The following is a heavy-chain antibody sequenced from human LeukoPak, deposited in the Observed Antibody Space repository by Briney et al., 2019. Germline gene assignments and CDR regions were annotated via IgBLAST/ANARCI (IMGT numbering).Heavy chain of an antibody. CDR3: ASYCSSTSCYWSFSGY. J-gene: IGHJ4*02. CDR2: IYYSGST. D-gene: IGHD2-2*01. Sequence: SETLSLTCTVSGGSISSSSYYWGWIRQPPGKGLEWIGSIYYSGSTYYNPSLKSRVTISVDTSKNQFSLKLSSVTAADTAVYYCASYCSSTSCYWSFSGYWGQGTLVTVSS. V-gene: IGHV4-39*01. CDR1: GGSISSSSYY.